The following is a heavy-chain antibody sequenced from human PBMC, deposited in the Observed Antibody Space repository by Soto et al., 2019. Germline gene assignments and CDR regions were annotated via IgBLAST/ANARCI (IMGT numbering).Heavy chain of an antibody. V-gene: IGHV4-30-4*01. J-gene: IGHJ5*02. CDR1: GGSISSGDYY. Sequence: SETLSLTCTVSGGSISSGDYYWSWIRQPPGKGLEWIGDIYYSGGTYYNPSLKSRVTISVDTSKHQFSLKLSSVTAAATAVYYCARGDFPRFDTWGQGTLVTVSS. CDR3: ARGDFPRFDT. CDR2: IYYSGGT.